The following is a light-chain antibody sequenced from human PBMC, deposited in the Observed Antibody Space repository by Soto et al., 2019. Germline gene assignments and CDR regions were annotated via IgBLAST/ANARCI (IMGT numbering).Light chain of an antibody. CDR2: AVT. J-gene: IGLJ3*02. CDR1: SSDVGNYNY. V-gene: IGLV2-14*03. CDR3: SSYTSSSTWV. Sequence: QSVLTQPASVSGSPGQSITISCTGTSSDVGNYNYVSWFQHHPGKAPKLIIYAVTNRPSGVSSRFSGSKSGNTASLTISGLQAEEEADYYCSSYTSSSTWVFGGGTKLTVL.